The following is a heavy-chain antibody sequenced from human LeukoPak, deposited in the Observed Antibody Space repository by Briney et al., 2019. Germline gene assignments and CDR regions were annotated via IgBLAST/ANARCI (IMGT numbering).Heavy chain of an antibody. Sequence: PSQTLSLTCTVSGGSISSGGYYWSWIRQPPGKGLEWIGYIYHSGSTYYNPSLKSRVTISVDRSKSQFSLKLSSVTAADTAVYYCAREPFGGSYPSEHLDAFDIWGQGTMVTVSS. CDR3: AREPFGGSYPSEHLDAFDI. CDR2: IYHSGST. V-gene: IGHV4-30-2*01. CDR1: GGSISSGGYY. D-gene: IGHD1-26*01. J-gene: IGHJ3*02.